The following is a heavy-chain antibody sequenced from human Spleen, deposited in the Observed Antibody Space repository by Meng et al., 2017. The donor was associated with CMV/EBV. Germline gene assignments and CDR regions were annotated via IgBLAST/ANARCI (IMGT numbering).Heavy chain of an antibody. V-gene: IGHV3-23*01. CDR2: ISGSGDST. CDR1: GFTFNTST. Sequence: GGSLRLSYAASGFTFNTSTLTWVRQAPGKGLEWVSGISGSGDSTYYADSVKGRFTISRDTSKNTLYLQMNSLRAEDTAVYYCTTIYRDYWGQGTLVTVSS. J-gene: IGHJ4*02. D-gene: IGHD1-14*01. CDR3: TTIYRDY.